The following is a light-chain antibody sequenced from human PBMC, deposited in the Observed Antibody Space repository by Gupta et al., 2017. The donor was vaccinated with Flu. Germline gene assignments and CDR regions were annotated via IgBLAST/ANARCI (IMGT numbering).Light chain of an antibody. V-gene: IGKV1-5*03. CDR2: RAS. Sequence: DIQMTQSPSTLSASVGDRVTITCRASQSLNNWLAWYQQKSGKAPKLLIYRASGLESGVPPRFSGSGSGTKYTLTINNLQPEDSATYYCQHENSASWTFGQGTKVE. J-gene: IGKJ1*01. CDR1: QSLNNW. CDR3: QHENSASWT.